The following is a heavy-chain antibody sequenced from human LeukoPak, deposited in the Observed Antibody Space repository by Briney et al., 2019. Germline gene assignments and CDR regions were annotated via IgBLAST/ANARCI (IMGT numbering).Heavy chain of an antibody. D-gene: IGHD3-9*01. CDR3: ARAHYDILTGYIDY. V-gene: IGHV3-7*01. CDR2: IKQDGSEK. CDR1: GFTFSSYW. J-gene: IGHJ4*02. Sequence: PGGSLRLSCAASGFTFSSYWMSWVRQAPGKGLEWVANIKQDGSEKYYVDSVKGRFTISRDNAKNSLYLQMNSLRAEDTAVYYCARAHYDILTGYIDYWGQGTLVTVSS.